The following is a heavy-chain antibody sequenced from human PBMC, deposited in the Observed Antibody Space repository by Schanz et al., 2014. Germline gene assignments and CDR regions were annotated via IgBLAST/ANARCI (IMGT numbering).Heavy chain of an antibody. J-gene: IGHJ3*01. CDR2: IKQDESER. D-gene: IGHD5-12*01. CDR1: GFAFGDHA. Sequence: EVQLVESGGGLLQPGRSLRLSCAASGFAFGDHAVHWVRQAPGKGLEWVANIKQDESERSYVDSVKGRFIISRDSSKNTLFLQMNSLRAEDTAVYFCARDGGRDGYNLAFDVWGQGTLVTVSS. V-gene: IGHV3-7*03. CDR3: ARDGGRDGYNLAFDV.